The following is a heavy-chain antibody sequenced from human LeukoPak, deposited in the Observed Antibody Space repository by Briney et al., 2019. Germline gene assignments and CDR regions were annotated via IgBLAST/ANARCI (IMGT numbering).Heavy chain of an antibody. J-gene: IGHJ5*02. CDR1: EGTFSSYA. CDR3: ARGTYSSGWYLDWFDP. V-gene: IGHV1-69*13. Sequence: SVKVSCKASEGTFSSYAISWVRQAPGQGLEWMGGIIPILGTANYAQKFQGRVTITADESTSTAYMELSSLRSEDTAVYYCARGTYSSGWYLDWFDPWGQGTLVTVSS. D-gene: IGHD6-19*01. CDR2: IIPILGTA.